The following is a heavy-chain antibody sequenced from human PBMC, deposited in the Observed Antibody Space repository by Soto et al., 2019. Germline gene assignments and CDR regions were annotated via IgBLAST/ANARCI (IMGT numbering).Heavy chain of an antibody. D-gene: IGHD3-22*01. V-gene: IGHV1-8*02. Sequence: GASVKVSCKASGGTFSSYAISWVRQATGQGLEWMGWVNPISHNTGYEQNFQGRVSMTIDTSIRTAYMELTSLRSEDTAVYYCVRAYGADDSSGSYSYYFYSWGQGTLVTVSS. CDR1: GGTFSSYA. CDR3: VRAYGADDSSGSYSYYFYS. J-gene: IGHJ4*02. CDR2: VNPISHNT.